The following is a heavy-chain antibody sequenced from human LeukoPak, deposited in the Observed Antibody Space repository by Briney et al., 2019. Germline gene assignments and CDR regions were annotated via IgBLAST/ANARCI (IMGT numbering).Heavy chain of an antibody. CDR3: ATQNSGYTSTGEYYYYYMDV. D-gene: IGHD6-13*01. J-gene: IGHJ6*03. CDR1: GFTSSSYG. CDR2: IRYDATTE. Sequence: GGSLGLSCAASGFTSSSYGMNWVRQAPGKGLEWVAFIRYDATTEYYADSVKGRFTISRDNSKNTLYLQMNSLRPEDTAVYYCATQNSGYTSTGEYYYYYMDVWGKGTTVTVSS. V-gene: IGHV3-30*02.